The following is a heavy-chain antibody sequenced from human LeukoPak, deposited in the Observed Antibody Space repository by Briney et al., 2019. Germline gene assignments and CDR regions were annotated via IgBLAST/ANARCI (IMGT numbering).Heavy chain of an antibody. D-gene: IGHD3-10*01. V-gene: IGHV4-59*01. CDR3: ARVLWFGELEYYFDY. CDR2: IYYSGST. Sequence: SETLSLTCTVSGGSISSYYWSWIRQPPGKGLEWIGYIYYSGSTNYNPSLKSRVTISVDTSKNQFSLKLSSVTAADTAVYYCARVLWFGELEYYFDYWGQGTLVTVSS. J-gene: IGHJ4*02. CDR1: GGSISSYY.